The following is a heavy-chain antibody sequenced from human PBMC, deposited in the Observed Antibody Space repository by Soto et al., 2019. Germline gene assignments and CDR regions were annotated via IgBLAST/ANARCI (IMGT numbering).Heavy chain of an antibody. CDR2: IYHSGST. Sequence: SETLSLTCPISGGYISSYGLSWLRQSPGKGLEWIGYIYHSGSTKYNPSLKGRVTMSVDTTKNQFSLKLTPVTAADTAVYYCARAPPPISYASGQSEYYLDYWGLGTLVTVS. CDR1: GGYISSYG. CDR3: ARAPPPISYASGQSEYYLDY. V-gene: IGHV4-59*01. J-gene: IGHJ4*02. D-gene: IGHD3-10*01.